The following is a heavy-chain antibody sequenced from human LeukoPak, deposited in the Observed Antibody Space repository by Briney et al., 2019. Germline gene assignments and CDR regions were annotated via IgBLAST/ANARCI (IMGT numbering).Heavy chain of an antibody. CDR1: GGSISSYY. V-gene: IGHV4-59*01. CDR2: IYYSGST. D-gene: IGHD3-22*01. J-gene: IGHJ4*02. CDR3: ARATYYYDSSGYYFDY. Sequence: SETLSLTCTVSGGSISSYYWSWIRQPPGKGLEWIGYIYYSGSTNYNPSLKSRVTISVDTSKNQFSLKLSSVTAADTAVYYCARATYYYDSSGYYFDYWGQGTLVTVSS.